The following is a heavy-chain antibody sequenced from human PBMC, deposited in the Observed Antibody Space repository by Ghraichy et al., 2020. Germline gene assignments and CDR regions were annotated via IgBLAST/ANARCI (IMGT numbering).Heavy chain of an antibody. Sequence: ETLSLTCAAPGITFSNVWMSWVRQAQGKGLEWVGRIKTTGTTDYAAPVKGRFTISRDDSKKMLYLQMNSLKTEDTAAYYCTTYNQKDAFDFWGQGTVVTVSS. D-gene: IGHD1-14*01. CDR1: GITFSNVW. CDR3: TTYNQKDAFDF. V-gene: IGHV3-15*05. CDR2: IKTTGTT. J-gene: IGHJ3*01.